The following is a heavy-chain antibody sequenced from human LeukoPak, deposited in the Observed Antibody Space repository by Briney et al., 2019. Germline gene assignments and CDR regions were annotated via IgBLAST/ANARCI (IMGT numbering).Heavy chain of an antibody. V-gene: IGHV3-23*01. CDR3: AKVRTGHYFDY. Sequence: GGSLRLSCAASGFTFTHYAMSWVRQAPGKGLGWVSSISSSGGSTYYADSVKGRFTISRDDSKNTLYVQMNSLRAEDTAVYYCAKVRTGHYFDYWGQGTLVTVSS. D-gene: IGHD3/OR15-3a*01. CDR1: GFTFTHYA. J-gene: IGHJ4*02. CDR2: ISSSGGST.